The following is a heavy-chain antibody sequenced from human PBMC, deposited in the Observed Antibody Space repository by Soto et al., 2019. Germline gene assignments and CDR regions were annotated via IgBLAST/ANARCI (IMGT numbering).Heavy chain of an antibody. V-gene: IGHV4-39*01. J-gene: IGHJ5*02. CDR2: IYYSGST. D-gene: IGHD3-3*01. CDR3: ARQGVTIFGVVIPNGWFDP. CDR1: GGSISSSSYY. Sequence: QLQLQESGPGLVKPSETLSLTCTVSGGSISSSSYYWGWIRQPPGKGLEWIGSIYYSGSTYYNPSLQSRVAISVDTSKNQFSRKRSSVTAADTGVYYCARQGVTIFGVVIPNGWFDPWGQGTLVTVS.